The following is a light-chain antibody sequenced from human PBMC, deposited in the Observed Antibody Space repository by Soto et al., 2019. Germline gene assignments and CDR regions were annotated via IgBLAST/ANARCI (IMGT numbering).Light chain of an antibody. CDR3: GTWDESLGAGV. CDR1: GSNIGRNY. Sequence: QSVLTQPASVSATPGEKVTISCSGRGSNIGRNYVSWYRQLPGTAPQLLIYDDNKRHSGVPDRLSGSRYVTSASLAIAGLQPGDEDDYYCGTWDESLGAGVFGGGTKLTVL. J-gene: IGLJ2*01. CDR2: DDN. V-gene: IGLV1-51*01.